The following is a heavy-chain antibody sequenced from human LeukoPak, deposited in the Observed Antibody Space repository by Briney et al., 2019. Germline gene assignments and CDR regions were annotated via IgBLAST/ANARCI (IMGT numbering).Heavy chain of an antibody. Sequence: PSETLSLTCTVSGGSISSYYWGWIRQPPGKGLEWIGSIYYSGSTYYNPSLKSRVTISVDTSKNQFSLKLSSVTAADTAVYYCARRLSQPPHVGDYTPYFDYWGQGTLVTVSS. D-gene: IGHD4-17*01. J-gene: IGHJ4*02. CDR3: ARRLSQPPHVGDYTPYFDY. CDR2: IYYSGST. V-gene: IGHV4-39*01. CDR1: GGSISSYY.